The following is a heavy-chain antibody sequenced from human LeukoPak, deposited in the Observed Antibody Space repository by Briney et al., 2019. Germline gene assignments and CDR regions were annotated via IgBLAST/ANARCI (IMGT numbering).Heavy chain of an antibody. CDR2: IYHSGNT. D-gene: IGHD6-19*01. V-gene: IGHV4-39*07. J-gene: IGHJ4*02. CDR1: GGSINSSSYY. Sequence: SETLSLTCTVSGGSINSSSYYWGWIRQPPGKGLEWIGSIYHSGNTYYNPSLKSRVTISVDTSKNQFSLKLSSVTAADTAVYYCAGSSGWRTGPDDYWGQGTLVTVSS. CDR3: AGSSGWRTGPDDY.